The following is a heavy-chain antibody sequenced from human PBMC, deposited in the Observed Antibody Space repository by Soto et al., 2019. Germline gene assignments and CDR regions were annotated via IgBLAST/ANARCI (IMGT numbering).Heavy chain of an antibody. CDR2: MSYDGINK. V-gene: IGHV3-30-3*01. D-gene: IGHD3-16*01. CDR1: GFTFSSYA. Sequence: QVQLVESGGGVVQPGRSLRLSCAASGFTFSSYAMHWVRRATGKGLEWMAVMSYDGINKYYADSVKGRFTISRDNSKNTLYLQMNSLRPEDTALYYCARDGGACWGQGTLVIVSS. J-gene: IGHJ4*02. CDR3: ARDGGAC.